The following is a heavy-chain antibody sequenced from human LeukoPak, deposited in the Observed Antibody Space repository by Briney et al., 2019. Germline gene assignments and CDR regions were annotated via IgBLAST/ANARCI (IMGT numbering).Heavy chain of an antibody. V-gene: IGHV1-24*01. CDR1: GYTLTELS. J-gene: IGHJ6*02. Sequence: ASVKVSCKVSGYTLTELSMHWVRQAPGKGLEWMGGFDPEDGETIYAQKFQGRVTMTEDTSTDTAYMELSGLRSEDTAVYYCGYSSSSYYYYGMDVWGQGTTVTVSS. D-gene: IGHD6-13*01. CDR2: FDPEDGET. CDR3: GYSSSSYYYYGMDV.